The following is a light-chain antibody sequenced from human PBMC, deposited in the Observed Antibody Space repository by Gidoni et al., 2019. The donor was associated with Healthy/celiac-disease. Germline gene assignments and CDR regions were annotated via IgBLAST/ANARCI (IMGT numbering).Light chain of an antibody. CDR2: DAS. CDR1: QSVSSY. CDR3: QQRSNWPLT. J-gene: IGKJ4*01. V-gene: IGKV3-11*01. Sequence: EIVLTQSPATLSLSPGESTTLSRRASQSVSSYLAWYQQKPGQAPRLLIYDASNRATGIPARFSGSGSGTDFTLTISSLEPEDFAVYYCQQRSNWPLTFXGXTKVEIK.